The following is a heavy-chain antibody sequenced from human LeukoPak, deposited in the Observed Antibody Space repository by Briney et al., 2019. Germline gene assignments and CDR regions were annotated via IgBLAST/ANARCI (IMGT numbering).Heavy chain of an antibody. CDR3: ASAGYCSSTSCYDY. D-gene: IGHD2-2*01. CDR2: IYYSGST. J-gene: IGHJ4*02. V-gene: IGHV4-30-4*08. CDR1: GGSISSGDYY. Sequence: PSETLSLTCTVSGGSISSGDYYWSWIRQPPGKGLEWIGYIYYSGSTYYNPSLKSRVTISVDTSKNQFSLKLSSVTAADTAVYYCASAGYCSSTSCYDYWGQGTLVTVSS.